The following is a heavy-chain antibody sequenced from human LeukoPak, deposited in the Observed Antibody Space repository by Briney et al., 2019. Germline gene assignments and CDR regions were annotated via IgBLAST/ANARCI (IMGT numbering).Heavy chain of an antibody. CDR2: ISYDGSNK. CDR1: GFTFSSYG. Sequence: GGSLRLSCAASGFTFSSYGMHWVRQAPGKGLEWVAVISYDGSNKYYADSVKGRFTISRDNSKNTLYLQMNSLRAEDTAVYYCAKDQTYYYDRSGQWDPYYFDCWGHGTRVTVSS. J-gene: IGHJ4*01. V-gene: IGHV3-30*18. CDR3: AKDQTYYYDRSGQWDPYYFDC. D-gene: IGHD3-22*01.